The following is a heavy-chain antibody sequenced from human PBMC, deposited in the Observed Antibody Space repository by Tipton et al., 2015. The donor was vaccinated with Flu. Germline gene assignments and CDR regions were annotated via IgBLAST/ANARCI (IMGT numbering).Heavy chain of an antibody. V-gene: IGHV3-30*04. CDR3: AFGSGPYDSSGSFGY. D-gene: IGHD3-22*01. Sequence: SLRLSCAASGFTFSSYAMHWVRQAPGKGLEWVAVISYDGSNKYYADSVKGRFTISRDNSKNTLYLQMNSLRAEDTAVYYCAFGSGPYDSSGSFGYWGQGTLVTVSS. CDR2: ISYDGSNK. CDR1: GFTFSSYA. J-gene: IGHJ4*02.